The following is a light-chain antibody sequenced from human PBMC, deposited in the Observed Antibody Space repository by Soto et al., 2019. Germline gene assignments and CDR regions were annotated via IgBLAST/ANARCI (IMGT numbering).Light chain of an antibody. CDR3: QQRSNWPLYT. Sequence: IVLTQSPATLSLSPGETATHSSRASQSVSSYLALYQQKPGHAPRLLIYDPSNSATVIPARFSGSGSGTDLTLTISRVEPEAFGVYCCQQRSNWPLYTFGQGAKREIK. CDR1: QSVSSY. J-gene: IGKJ2*01. V-gene: IGKV3-11*01. CDR2: DPS.